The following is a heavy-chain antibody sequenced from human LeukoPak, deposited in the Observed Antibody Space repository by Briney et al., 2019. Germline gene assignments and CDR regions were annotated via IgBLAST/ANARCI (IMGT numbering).Heavy chain of an antibody. J-gene: IGHJ4*02. CDR2: INWDGGSP. V-gene: IGHV3-43D*03. CDR1: GFTFNDYA. Sequence: PGRSLRLSCAASGFTFNDYAMHWVRQAPGKGLEWVSLINWDGGSPYYADSVKGRFTISRDNTKNSLYLQMNSLRIEDTALYYCAKGWGYASSWSPFDYWGQGTLVTVSP. CDR3: AKGWGYASSWSPFDY. D-gene: IGHD6-13*01.